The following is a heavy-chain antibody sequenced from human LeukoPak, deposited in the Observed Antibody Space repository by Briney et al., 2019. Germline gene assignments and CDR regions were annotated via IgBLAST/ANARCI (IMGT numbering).Heavy chain of an antibody. CDR2: INANTGNP. D-gene: IGHD4-17*01. J-gene: IGHJ4*02. CDR1: GYTFTSYA. Sequence: ASVKVTCNASGYTFTSYAMNWVRQAPGQGLEWMGWINANTGNPTYAQGFTGRFVFSLDTSVSTAYLQISSLKAEDTAVYYCARLNLYGDYPYYVDYWGQGTLVTVSS. CDR3: ARLNLYGDYPYYVDY. V-gene: IGHV7-4-1*02.